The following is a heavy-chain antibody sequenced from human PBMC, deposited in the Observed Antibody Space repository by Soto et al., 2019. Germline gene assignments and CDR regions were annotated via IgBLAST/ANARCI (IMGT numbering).Heavy chain of an antibody. CDR3: AKRAVHGLYGSGKYYGMDV. D-gene: IGHD3-10*01. Sequence: GSLRLSCAASGFTFSSYAMSWVRQAPGKGLEWVSAISGSGGSTYYADSVKGRFTISRDNSKNTLYLQMNSLRAEDTAVYYCAKRAVHGLYGSGKYYGMDVWGQGTTVTVSS. CDR2: ISGSGGST. J-gene: IGHJ6*02. V-gene: IGHV3-23*01. CDR1: GFTFSSYA.